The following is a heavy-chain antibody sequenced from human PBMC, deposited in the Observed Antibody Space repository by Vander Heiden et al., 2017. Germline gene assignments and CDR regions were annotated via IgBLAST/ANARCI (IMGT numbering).Heavy chain of an antibody. V-gene: IGHV5-51*01. J-gene: IGHJ2*01. CDR3: VRERQLAWYFDL. D-gene: IGHD6-25*01. CDR1: GYNFIAYW. Sequence: EVQLVQSGAEVSKPGESLRISCQGSGYNFIAYWIGWGRQLPGKGLEWMAIIFPGDSDIRYSPSFQGQVTISADKSISTVYLQWNSLTASDTAMYYCVRERQLAWYFDLWGRGTLVTVSS. CDR2: IFPGDSDI.